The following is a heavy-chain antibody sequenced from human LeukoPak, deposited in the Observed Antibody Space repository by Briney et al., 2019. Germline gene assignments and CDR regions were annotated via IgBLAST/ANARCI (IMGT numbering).Heavy chain of an antibody. J-gene: IGHJ4*02. Sequence: PGGSLRLSCAASGFTFSSYAMSWVRQAPGKGLEWVSAISGNGGSTYHADSVKGRFTISRDNSKNTLYLQMNSLRAGDTALYYCAGRIAARPFSPPFDYWGQGTLVTVSS. V-gene: IGHV3-23*01. CDR3: AGRIAARPFSPPFDY. CDR2: ISGNGGST. D-gene: IGHD6-6*01. CDR1: GFTFSSYA.